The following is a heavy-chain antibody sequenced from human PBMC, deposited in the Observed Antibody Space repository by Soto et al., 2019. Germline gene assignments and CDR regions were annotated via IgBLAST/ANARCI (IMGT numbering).Heavy chain of an antibody. CDR2: IYYSGNT. Sequence: SETLSLTCSVSGGSISSGYYYWSWIRQPPGKGLEWIGNIYYSGNTYYNPSLKSRLIISIDTSKKQFSLKVGSVTAADTAVYYCASSSLYRMDVWGQGTTVTVSS. J-gene: IGHJ6*02. V-gene: IGHV4-30-4*01. CDR1: GGSISSGYYY. CDR3: ASSSLYRMDV.